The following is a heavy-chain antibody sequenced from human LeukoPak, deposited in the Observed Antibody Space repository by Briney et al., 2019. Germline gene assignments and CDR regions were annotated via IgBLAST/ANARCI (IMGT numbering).Heavy chain of an antibody. CDR2: IKQDGSEN. D-gene: IGHD2-2*01. V-gene: IGHV3-7*01. CDR1: EFTFNTYN. CDR3: ARERYCTSATCYVGVPFDS. Sequence: GGPLRLSFAASEFTFNTYNMTWVRQAPGKELEWLPGIKQDGSENYYMDSVKGRFTISRDNSRNSLYLQMNSLRAEDTAVYFCARERYCTSATCYVGVPFDSWGQGTLVTVSS. J-gene: IGHJ4*02.